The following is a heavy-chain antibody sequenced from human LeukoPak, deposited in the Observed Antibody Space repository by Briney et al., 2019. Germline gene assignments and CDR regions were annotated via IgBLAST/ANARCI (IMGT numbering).Heavy chain of an antibody. CDR3: AKDFSSWFDY. CDR1: GFTFSSYG. D-gene: IGHD6-13*01. CDR2: VRYDGTNK. J-gene: IGHJ4*02. Sequence: GGSLRLSCAASGFTFSSYGMHWVRQAPGKGLEWVAFVRYDGTNKYYADSVKGRFTISRDNSKNTLSLQMNSLRAEDTAVYYCAKDFSSWFDYWGQGTLVTVSS. V-gene: IGHV3-30*02.